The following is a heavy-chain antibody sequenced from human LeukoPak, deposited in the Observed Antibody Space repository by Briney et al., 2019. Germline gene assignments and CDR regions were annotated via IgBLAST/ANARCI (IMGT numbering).Heavy chain of an antibody. CDR3: ERNPPYGSRNSGAYYFDS. J-gene: IGHJ4*02. Sequence: SETLSLTCNVSGGAISSTAYYWGWIRQPPGKGLERIGSIYYSGSTYYNPSLKSRVTISVDTSHNQFSLKLNPVTAADTALLSCERNPPYGSRNSGAYYFDSWGQGTLVTVSS. CDR1: GGAISSTAYY. V-gene: IGHV4-39*01. D-gene: IGHD3-10*01. CDR2: IYYSGST.